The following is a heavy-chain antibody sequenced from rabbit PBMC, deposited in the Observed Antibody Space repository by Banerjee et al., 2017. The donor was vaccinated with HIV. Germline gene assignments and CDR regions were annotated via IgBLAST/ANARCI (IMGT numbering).Heavy chain of an antibody. J-gene: IGHJ6*01. CDR2: VDVNSSGFT. V-gene: IGHV1S45*01. Sequence: QEQLKETGGGMVQPGGSLKLSCKASGFDFSSYGVSWVRQAPGKGLEWIGCVDVNSSGFTYFASWAKGRFTISKTSSTTVTLQMTSLTVADTATYFCARDTGSSFSSYGMDLWGQGTLVTVS. CDR3: ARDTGSSFSSYGMDL. D-gene: IGHD8-1*01. CDR1: GFDFSSYG.